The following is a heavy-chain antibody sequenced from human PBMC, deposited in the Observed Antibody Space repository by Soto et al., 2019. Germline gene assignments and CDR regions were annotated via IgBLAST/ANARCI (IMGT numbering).Heavy chain of an antibody. CDR1: GYTFTSYA. V-gene: IGHV1-3*01. J-gene: IGHJ4*02. CDR2: INAGNGNT. D-gene: IGHD3-3*01. Sequence: ASVNVSCKASGYTFTSYAMHWVRQAPGQRLEWMGWINAGNGNTKYSQKFQGRVNITRDTSASTAYMELSSLRSEDTAVYYCARVRMGRLLEWGPCECWGKGTLVIVSA. CDR3: ARVRMGRLLEWGPCEC.